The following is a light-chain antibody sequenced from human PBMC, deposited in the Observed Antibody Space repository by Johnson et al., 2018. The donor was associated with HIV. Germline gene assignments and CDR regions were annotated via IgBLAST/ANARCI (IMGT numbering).Light chain of an antibody. V-gene: IGLV1-51*01. CDR3: GTWDSSLSAV. Sequence: QSVLTQPPSVSAAPGQKVTISCSGSSSNIGNNYVSWYQQFPGTAPKLLIYDNNKRPSGIPDRFSGSKSGTSATLGITGLQTGDEADYYCGTWDSSLSAVFGTGTKVTGL. CDR2: DNN. CDR1: SSNIGNNY. J-gene: IGLJ1*01.